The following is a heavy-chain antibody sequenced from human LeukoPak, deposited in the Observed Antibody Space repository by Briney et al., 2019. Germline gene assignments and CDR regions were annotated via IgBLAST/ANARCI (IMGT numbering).Heavy chain of an antibody. CDR3: ARRDGVAGDY. D-gene: IGHD6-19*01. J-gene: IGHJ4*02. V-gene: IGHV1-69*05. CDR1: RGTHSSYA. CDR2: IMPIFGTA. Sequence: SVKVSCKASRGTHSSYAISWVRQAPGQELEWMGGIMPIFGTANYAQRFQGRVTITTDESTSTVYMELSSLRSEDTAVYYCARRDGVAGDYWGQGTLVTVS.